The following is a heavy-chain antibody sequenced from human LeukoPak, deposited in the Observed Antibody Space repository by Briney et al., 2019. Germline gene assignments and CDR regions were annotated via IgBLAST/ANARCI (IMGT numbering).Heavy chain of an antibody. CDR3: ARGYDSSGYFDY. V-gene: IGHV4-59*01. J-gene: IGHJ4*02. CDR2: IYYSGST. D-gene: IGHD3-22*01. CDR1: GGSISSYY. Sequence: SETLSLTCTVSGGSISSYYWSWIRQPPGKGLEWIGYIYYSGSTNYNPSLKSRVTISVDTSKNHFSLKLSSVTAADTAVYYCARGYDSSGYFDYWGQGTLVTVSS.